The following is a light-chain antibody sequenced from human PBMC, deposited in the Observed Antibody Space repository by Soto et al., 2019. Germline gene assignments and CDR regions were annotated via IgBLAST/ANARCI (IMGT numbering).Light chain of an antibody. CDR2: EVN. J-gene: IGLJ3*02. CDR1: SSDVGGYNS. Sequence: QSALTQPPSASGSPGQSVTISCTGTSSDVGGYNSVSWYQQHPGKAPKLMIYEVNKRLSGVPDRFSASKSDNTASLTVSGLQAEDEADYYCSSYAGSKNLVFGGGTKVTVL. CDR3: SSYAGSKNLV. V-gene: IGLV2-8*01.